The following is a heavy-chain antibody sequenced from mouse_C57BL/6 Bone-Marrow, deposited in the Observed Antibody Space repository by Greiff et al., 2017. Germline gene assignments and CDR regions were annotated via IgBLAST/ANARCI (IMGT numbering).Heavy chain of an antibody. CDR2: ISSGSSTL. V-gene: IGHV5-17*01. CDR3: ARGAFMVPSDYFDY. CDR1: GFTFSDYG. Sequence: EVKLMESGGGLVKPGGSLKLSCAASGFTFSDYGMLWVRQAPEKGLEWVAYISSGSSTLYYADTVKGRFTISRDNAKNTLFLQMTSLRSEDTAMYYCARGAFMVPSDYFDYWGQGTTLTVSS. D-gene: IGHD2-2*01. J-gene: IGHJ2*01.